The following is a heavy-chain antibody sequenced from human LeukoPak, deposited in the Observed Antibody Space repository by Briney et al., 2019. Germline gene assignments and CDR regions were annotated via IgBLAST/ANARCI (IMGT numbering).Heavy chain of an antibody. CDR1: GGSISSSSYY. CDR2: IYYSGST. Sequence: SETLSLTCTVSGGSISSSSYYWGWIRQPPGKGLEWIGSIYYSGSTYYNPSLKSRVTISVDTSKNQFSLKLSSVTAADTAVYYCATHPLFPCGGDRYSFDYWGQGTLVTVSS. CDR3: ATHPLFPCGGDRYSFDY. V-gene: IGHV4-39*01. J-gene: IGHJ4*02. D-gene: IGHD2-21*02.